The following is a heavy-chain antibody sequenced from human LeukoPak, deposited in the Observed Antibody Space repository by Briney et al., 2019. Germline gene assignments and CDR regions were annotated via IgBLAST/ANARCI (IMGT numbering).Heavy chain of an antibody. CDR2: KSGST. CDR3: ARGTPESSFYYYDYLDV. J-gene: IGHJ6*03. CDR1: GVSISSYY. V-gene: IGHV4-59*01. Sequence: PSETLSLTCTVSGVSISSYYWSWIRKPPGKGLEWIAYKSGSTNYNPSLKSRVTISVDTSKNQFYLKLSSVTAADPAVYYRARGTPESSFYYYDYLDVWGKGTTVTVSS. D-gene: IGHD3-10*01.